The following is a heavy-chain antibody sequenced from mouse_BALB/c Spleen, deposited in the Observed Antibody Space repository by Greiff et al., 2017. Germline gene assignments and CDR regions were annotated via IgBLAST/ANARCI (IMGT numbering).Heavy chain of an antibody. CDR1: GFSLTSYG. D-gene: IGHD1-2*01. J-gene: IGHJ3*01. V-gene: IGHV2-9*02. Sequence: QVQLKESGPGLVAPSQSLSITCTVSGFSLTSYGVHWVRQPPGKGLEWLGVIWAGGSTNYNSALMSRLSISKDNSKSQVFLKMNSLQTDDTAMYYCAREGDYYGYSFAYWGQGTLVTVSA. CDR3: AREGDYYGYSFAY. CDR2: IWAGGST.